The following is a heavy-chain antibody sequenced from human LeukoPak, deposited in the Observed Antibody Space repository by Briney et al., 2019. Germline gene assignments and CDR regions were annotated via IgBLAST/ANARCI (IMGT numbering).Heavy chain of an antibody. D-gene: IGHD4-17*01. J-gene: IGHJ6*03. CDR2: ISSSSSTI. V-gene: IGHV3-48*01. Sequence: GGSLRLSCAASGFTFSDYRMNWVRQAPGKGLEWVSYISSSSSTIYYADSVKGRFTISRDNAKNSLYLQMNSLRAEDTAVYYCYGTPYYYYMDVWGKGTTVTISS. CDR1: GFTFSDYR. CDR3: YGTPYYYYMDV.